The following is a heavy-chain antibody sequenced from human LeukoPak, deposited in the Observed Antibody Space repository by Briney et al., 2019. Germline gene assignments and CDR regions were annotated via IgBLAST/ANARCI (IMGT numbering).Heavy chain of an antibody. Sequence: GGSLRLSCAASGFTFRSYAMHWVRQAPGKGLEWVTAILNDGSNKFYADSVKGRFTISRDTSKNTLYLQMDSLRVEDTALYYCAKGGERSQGDAFDIWGQGTKVAVSS. D-gene: IGHD2-21*01. V-gene: IGHV3-30-3*01. CDR2: ILNDGSNK. CDR1: GFTFRSYA. J-gene: IGHJ3*02. CDR3: AKGGERSQGDAFDI.